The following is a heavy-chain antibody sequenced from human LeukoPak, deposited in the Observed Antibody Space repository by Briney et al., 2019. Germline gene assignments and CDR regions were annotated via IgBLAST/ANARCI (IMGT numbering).Heavy chain of an antibody. V-gene: IGHV1-2*02. CDR2: INPNSGGT. CDR1: AYTFTGYY. J-gene: IGHJ5*01. Sequence: VASVKVSCKASAYTFTGYYMHWVRHAPGQGLEWMGWINPNSGGTNYAQKFLGRVTITRDTSISTAYMDLSRLRPDDTAVYSCERAPNAKYGSSGYYHERSWFDYWGQGTLVTVSS. D-gene: IGHD3-22*01. CDR3: ERAPNAKYGSSGYYHERSWFDY.